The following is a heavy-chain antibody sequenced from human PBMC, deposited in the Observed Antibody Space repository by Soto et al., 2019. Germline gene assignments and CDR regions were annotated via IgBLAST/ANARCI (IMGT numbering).Heavy chain of an antibody. J-gene: IGHJ6*02. Sequence: ASVKVSCKASGYTFTNYGISWVRQAPGQGLEWMGWISAYNGNTNYAQKLQGRVTMTTDTSTSTAYMELRSLRSDDTAVYYCAREDRDRETGLVPAAIDGMDVWGQGTTVTVSS. CDR2: ISAYNGNT. CDR1: GYTFTNYG. D-gene: IGHD2-2*01. CDR3: AREDRDRETGLVPAAIDGMDV. V-gene: IGHV1-18*01.